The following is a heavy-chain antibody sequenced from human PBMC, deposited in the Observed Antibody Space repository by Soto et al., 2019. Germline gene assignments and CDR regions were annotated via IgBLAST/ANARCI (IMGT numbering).Heavy chain of an antibody. CDR3: ATISGADYYYGMDV. Sequence: QVQLVQSGDEVKKPGASVKVSCQVSGYTLTELSMHWVRQAPGKGLEGMGGFDPEDGETIYAQKFQGRVTMTEDTSTDTAYMELSSLRSEDTAVYYWATISGADYYYGMDVWGQGTTVTVSS. CDR1: GYTLTELS. V-gene: IGHV1-24*01. J-gene: IGHJ6*02. CDR2: FDPEDGET. D-gene: IGHD2-15*01.